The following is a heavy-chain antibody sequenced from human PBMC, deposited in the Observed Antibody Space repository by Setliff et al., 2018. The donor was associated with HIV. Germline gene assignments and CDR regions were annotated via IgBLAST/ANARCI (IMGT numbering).Heavy chain of an antibody. CDR2: IIPIFGTT. V-gene: IGHV1-69*13. D-gene: IGHD4-17*01. CDR3: ARDHPADGDFNDAFDI. J-gene: IGHJ3*02. CDR1: GGTFSSYS. Sequence: RASVKVSCKTSGGTFSSYSISWVRQALGQGLEWMGGIIPIFGTTNYAQKFQGRVTITGDESTITAYMELSSLRSEDTAVYYCARDHPADGDFNDAFDIWGKGTMVTVSS.